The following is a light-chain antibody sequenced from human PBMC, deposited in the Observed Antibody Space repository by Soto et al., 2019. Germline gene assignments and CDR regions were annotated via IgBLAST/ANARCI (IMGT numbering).Light chain of an antibody. CDR1: SSDVGAYNY. CDR2: EVR. Sequence: QSALTQPASVSGSPGQSITISCTGTSSDVGAYNYVSWYQQHPGKAPKLMIYEVRNRPSGVSDRFSGSRSGNTASLTISGLQAEDESDYYCSSYTTNITPVVFGGGTKLTVL. CDR3: SSYTTNITPVV. V-gene: IGLV2-14*01. J-gene: IGLJ2*01.